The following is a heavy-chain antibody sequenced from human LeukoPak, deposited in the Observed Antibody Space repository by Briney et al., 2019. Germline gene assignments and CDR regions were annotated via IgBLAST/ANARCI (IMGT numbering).Heavy chain of an antibody. CDR3: ARERVVYDILTGYRRSPPDY. Sequence: ASVKASCKASGYTFTSYAMNWVRQAPGQGLEWMGWINTNTGNPTYAQGFTGRFVFSLDTSVSTAYLQISSLKAEDTAVYYCARERVVYDILTGYRRSPPDYWGQGTLVTVSS. D-gene: IGHD3-9*01. CDR1: GYTFTSYA. CDR2: INTNTGNP. V-gene: IGHV7-4-1*02. J-gene: IGHJ4*02.